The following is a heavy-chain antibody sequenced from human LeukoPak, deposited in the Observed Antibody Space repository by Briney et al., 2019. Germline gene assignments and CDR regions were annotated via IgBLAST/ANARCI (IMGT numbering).Heavy chain of an antibody. CDR3: ARVFGTYYFDS. Sequence: GGSLRLSCAASGFTFSGYAMRWVRQAPGKGLEWVSAIGKSGATTYYSDSVKGRFSISRDNSKNTLYLQMDTLRAEDTAVYFCARVFGTYYFDSWGQGTLVTVSS. D-gene: IGHD3-3*01. CDR1: GFTFSGYA. V-gene: IGHV3-23*01. J-gene: IGHJ4*02. CDR2: IGKSGATT.